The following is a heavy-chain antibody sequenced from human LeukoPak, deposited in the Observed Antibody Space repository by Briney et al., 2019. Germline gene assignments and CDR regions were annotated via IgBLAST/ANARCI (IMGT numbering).Heavy chain of an antibody. Sequence: GGSLRLSCAASGFAFSNHVMSWVRQAPGKGLEWVSSISSSSSYIYYADSVKGRFTISRDNAKNSLHLQMNSLRAEDTAVYYCARDSYSSSWNWGQGTLVTVSS. J-gene: IGHJ4*02. CDR2: ISSSSSYI. CDR3: ARDSYSSSWN. V-gene: IGHV3-21*01. D-gene: IGHD6-13*01. CDR1: GFAFSNHV.